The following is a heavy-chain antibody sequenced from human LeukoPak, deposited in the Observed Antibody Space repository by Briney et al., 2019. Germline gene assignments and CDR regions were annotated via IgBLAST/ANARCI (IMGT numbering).Heavy chain of an antibody. J-gene: IGHJ6*03. CDR3: ARDRALVGANPPYYYYYMDV. Sequence: SETLSLTCTVSGGSISSYYWSWIRQPPGKGLEWVGYIYYSGSTNYNPSLKSRVTISVDTSKNQFSLKLSSVTAADTAVYYCARDRALVGANPPYYYYYMDVWGKGTTVTISS. CDR1: GGSISSYY. D-gene: IGHD1-26*01. V-gene: IGHV4-59*01. CDR2: IYYSGST.